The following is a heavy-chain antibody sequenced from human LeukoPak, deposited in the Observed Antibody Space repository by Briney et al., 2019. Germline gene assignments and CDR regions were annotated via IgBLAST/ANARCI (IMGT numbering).Heavy chain of an antibody. J-gene: IGHJ4*02. CDR1: GFTFSSYS. CDR2: ISSSSSYI. D-gene: IGHD5-12*01. CDR3: ARDRVGGYSGYDYGGEGYFDY. Sequence: GGSLRLSCAASGFTFSSYSMNWVRQAPGKGLEWVSSISSSSSYIYYADSVKGRFTISRDNAKNSLYLQMNSLRAEDTAVYYCARDRVGGYSGYDYGGEGYFDYWGQGTLVTVSS. V-gene: IGHV3-21*01.